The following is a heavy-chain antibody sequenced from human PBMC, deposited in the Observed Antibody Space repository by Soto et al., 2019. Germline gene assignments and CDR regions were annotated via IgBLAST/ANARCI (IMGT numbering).Heavy chain of an antibody. CDR3: ASIDYYDSSGYRFDY. CDR1: GYTFTSYD. Sequence: ASVKVSCKSSGYTFTSYDINCVRQATGQGLEWMGWMNPNSGNTGYAQKFQGRVTMTRNTSISTAYMELSSLRSEDTAVYYCASIDYYDSSGYRFDYWGQGTLVTVSS. J-gene: IGHJ4*02. D-gene: IGHD3-22*01. V-gene: IGHV1-8*01. CDR2: MNPNSGNT.